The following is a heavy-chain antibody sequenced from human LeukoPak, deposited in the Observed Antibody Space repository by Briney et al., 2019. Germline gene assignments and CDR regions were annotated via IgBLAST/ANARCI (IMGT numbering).Heavy chain of an antibody. J-gene: IGHJ4*02. D-gene: IGHD3-22*01. CDR1: RFTFNNYA. V-gene: IGHV3-23*01. Sequence: GGSLRLSCAASRFTFNNYAMSWVRQAPGKGLEWVSAISGSGGRTYYADSVKGWFTVSRDNSKSTLYLQMNSLRAEDTAVYYCAKTDSSDYSYYFDYWGQGTLVTVSS. CDR3: AKTDSSDYSYYFDY. CDR2: ISGSGGRT.